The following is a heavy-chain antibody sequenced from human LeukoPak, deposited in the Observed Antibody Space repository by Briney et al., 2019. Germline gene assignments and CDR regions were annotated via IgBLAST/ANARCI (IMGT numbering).Heavy chain of an antibody. Sequence: GESLKISCQGSGYSFSTYWIGWVRQMPGKGLEWMGFIYPGDSDTRYSPSFQGQVTISADKYISSAYLQWSSLKPSDTAMYYCAKVVELATLTGDSYTYSYHMDVWGKGTAVTVSS. J-gene: IGHJ6*03. D-gene: IGHD5-24*01. V-gene: IGHV5-51*01. CDR2: IYPGDSDT. CDR3: AKVVELATLTGDSYTYSYHMDV. CDR1: GYSFSTYW.